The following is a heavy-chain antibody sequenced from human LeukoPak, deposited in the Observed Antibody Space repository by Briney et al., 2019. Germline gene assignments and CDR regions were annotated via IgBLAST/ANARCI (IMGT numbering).Heavy chain of an antibody. V-gene: IGHV1-2*02. CDR3: ARAQYGSGWNRFQH. CDR1: GYTFTGYY. Sequence: ASVKVSCKASGYTFTGYYIHWVRQAPGQGLKWMGWINPSSGGTNYAQKFQGRVTMTRDTSISTAYMELSRLRSDDTAVYYCARAQYGSGWNRFQHWGQGTLVTVSS. CDR2: INPSSGGT. J-gene: IGHJ1*01. D-gene: IGHD6-19*01.